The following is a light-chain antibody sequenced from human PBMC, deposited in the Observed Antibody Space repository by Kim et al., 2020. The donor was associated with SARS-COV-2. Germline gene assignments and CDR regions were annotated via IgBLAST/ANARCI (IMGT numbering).Light chain of an antibody. CDR1: QTIAHY. Sequence: VSVEDTVTTTCRASQTIAHYLACDQHKPGKVPQLLIYAATVLQSGGPSRFCGGGSRTHFTLTLASLQPEDIATYYCQKYDSVPQTFGQGTKMDIK. J-gene: IGKJ1*01. CDR2: AAT. V-gene: IGKV1-27*01. CDR3: QKYDSVPQT.